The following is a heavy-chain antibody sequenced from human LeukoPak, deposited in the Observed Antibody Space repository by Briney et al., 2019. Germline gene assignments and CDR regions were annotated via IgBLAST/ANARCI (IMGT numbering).Heavy chain of an antibody. D-gene: IGHD4-11*01. CDR3: ARVPKVTTRHYYYYMDV. J-gene: IGHJ6*03. Sequence: GASVKVSCKASGGTFGSYSISWVRQAPGQGLEWMGGIIPIFGTTHFAKKFQGRVAITTDESTSTAYMKLTSLRSEDTAVYYCARVPKVTTRHYYYYMDVWGKGTTVTVSS. CDR2: IIPIFGTT. CDR1: GGTFGSYS. V-gene: IGHV1-69*05.